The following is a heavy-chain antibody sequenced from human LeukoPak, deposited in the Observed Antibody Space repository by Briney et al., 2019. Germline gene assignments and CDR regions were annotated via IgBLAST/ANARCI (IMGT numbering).Heavy chain of an antibody. V-gene: IGHV4-30-4*07. J-gene: IGHJ5*02. D-gene: IGHD3-3*01. CDR1: GGSISSGGYS. CDR3: ARVDHYDFWVFP. CDR2: ISYSGNT. Sequence: SETLSLTCAVSGGSISSGGYSWSWIRQPPGKGLEWIGYISYSGNTYYNPSLKSRVTISVDTSKNQVSLKLSSVTAADTAVYYCARVDHYDFWVFPWGQGTLVTVSS.